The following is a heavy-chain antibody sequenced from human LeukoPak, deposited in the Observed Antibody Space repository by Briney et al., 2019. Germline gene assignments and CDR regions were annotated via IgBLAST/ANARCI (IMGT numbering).Heavy chain of an antibody. J-gene: IGHJ4*02. CDR2: INPNGGGP. Sequence: GASVKVSCKASGNIFTGYYLHWVRQAPGQGLEWMGWINPNGGGPKYAPKFQGRVIMTRDTSINTFYMELSSLRSEDTAVYYCATGDYWGQGTLVTVSS. CDR1: GNIFTGYY. CDR3: ATGDY. V-gene: IGHV1-2*02.